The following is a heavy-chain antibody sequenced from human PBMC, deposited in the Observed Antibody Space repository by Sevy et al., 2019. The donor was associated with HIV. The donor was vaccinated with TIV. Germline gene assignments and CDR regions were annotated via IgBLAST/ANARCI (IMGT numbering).Heavy chain of an antibody. CDR2: IWHDGTKK. V-gene: IGHV3-33*01. CDR1: GFIFSNFG. Sequence: GGSLRLSCAASGFIFSNFGINWVRQAPGKGLEWVAIIWHDGTKKHYLESVKGRFTISRDNSKNTVYLQMNSLRVEDSATYYCVRLTPDEDGTTLDSWGLGTLVTVSS. J-gene: IGHJ4*02. CDR3: VRLTPDEDGTTLDS. D-gene: IGHD4-4*01.